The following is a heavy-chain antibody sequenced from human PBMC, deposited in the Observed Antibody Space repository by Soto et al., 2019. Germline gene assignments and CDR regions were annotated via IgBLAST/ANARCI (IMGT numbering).Heavy chain of an antibody. J-gene: IGHJ4*02. D-gene: IGHD3-10*01. CDR2: IGTAGDP. Sequence: EVQLVESGGGLVQPGGSLRLSCAASGFTFSSYDMHWVRQATGKGLEWVSAIGTAGDPYYPGSVKGRFTISRENAKNSLYLQMNSLRAGDTAVYYCARGVKEGSGSPYYFDYWGQGTLVTVSS. V-gene: IGHV3-13*05. CDR3: ARGVKEGSGSPYYFDY. CDR1: GFTFSSYD.